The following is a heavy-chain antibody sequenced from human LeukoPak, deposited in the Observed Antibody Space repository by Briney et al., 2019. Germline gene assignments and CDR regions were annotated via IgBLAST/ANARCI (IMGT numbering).Heavy chain of an antibody. CDR1: GFTFSSYS. Sequence: GGSLRLSCAASGFTFSSYSMNWVRQAPGKGLEWVSYISSSSSTIYYADSVKGRFTISRDNAKNSLYLQMNSLRAEDTAVYYCARAWGIAPSYYYYGMDVWGQGTTVTVSS. V-gene: IGHV3-48*04. CDR2: ISSSSSTI. CDR3: ARAWGIAPSYYYYGMDV. D-gene: IGHD6-13*01. J-gene: IGHJ6*02.